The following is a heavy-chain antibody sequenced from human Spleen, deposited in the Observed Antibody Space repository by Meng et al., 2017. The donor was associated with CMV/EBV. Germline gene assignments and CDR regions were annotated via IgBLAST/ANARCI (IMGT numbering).Heavy chain of an antibody. Sequence: GGSLRLSCAVSGFTFSSYWMSWVRQAPGKGLEWVANIQQDGSEKYYVDSVKGRFTISRDNAKNSLYLQMNTLRAEDTAVYYCARDQYSDIVEVPPAIYYWGQGTRVTVSS. J-gene: IGHJ4*02. CDR2: IQQDGSEK. D-gene: IGHD2-2*01. CDR3: ARDQYSDIVEVPPAIYY. CDR1: GFTFSSYW. V-gene: IGHV3-7*01.